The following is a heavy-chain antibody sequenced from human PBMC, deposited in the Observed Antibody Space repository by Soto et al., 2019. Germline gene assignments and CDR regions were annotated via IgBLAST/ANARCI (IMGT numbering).Heavy chain of an antibody. D-gene: IGHD6-13*01. CDR2: IYSSGST. V-gene: IGHV4-30-4*01. CDR3: ARNAGYPLLDH. Sequence: PSETLSLTCTVSGGSITIGAYYWSWIRQSPGKGLEWIGYIYSSGSTYYNPSLKSRVTISEGTSKNQFSLKLISVTAADTAVFYCARNAGYPLLDHWGQGMLVTVSS. J-gene: IGHJ4*02. CDR1: GGSITIGAYY.